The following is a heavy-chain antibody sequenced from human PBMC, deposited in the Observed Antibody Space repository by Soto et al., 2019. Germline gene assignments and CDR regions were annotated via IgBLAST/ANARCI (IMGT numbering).Heavy chain of an antibody. Sequence: XGTLSLTCAVYGGSFSGYYWSGIRQPPGKGLEWIGEINHSGSTNYNPSLKSRVTISVDTSKNQFSLKLSSVTAADTAVYYCARFHLYYDFWSGYYTPAYYYYYGMDVWGQGTTVTVSS. J-gene: IGHJ6*02. CDR1: GGSFSGYY. V-gene: IGHV4-34*01. D-gene: IGHD3-3*01. CDR2: INHSGST. CDR3: ARFHLYYDFWSGYYTPAYYYYYGMDV.